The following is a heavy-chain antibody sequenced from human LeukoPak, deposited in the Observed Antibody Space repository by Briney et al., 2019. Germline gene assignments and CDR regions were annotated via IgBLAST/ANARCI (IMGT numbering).Heavy chain of an antibody. D-gene: IGHD3-22*01. CDR1: GFTFSSYA. Sequence: GGSLRLSCAASGFTFSSYAMHWVRQAPGKGLEWVAVISYDGSNKYYADSVKGRFTISRDNSKNTLYLQMNSLRAEDTAVYYCARDKGSSGYPNFDYWGQGTLVTVSS. CDR3: ARDKGSSGYPNFDY. J-gene: IGHJ4*02. CDR2: ISYDGSNK. V-gene: IGHV3-30-3*01.